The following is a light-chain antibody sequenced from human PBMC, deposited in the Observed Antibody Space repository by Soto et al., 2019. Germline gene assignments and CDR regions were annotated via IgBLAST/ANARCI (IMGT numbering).Light chain of an antibody. CDR3: QQDQTSPPSYI. V-gene: IGKV3-20*01. CDR1: QSLTSDY. CDR2: GAS. J-gene: IGKJ2*01. Sequence: EIVLTQSPGTLSLSPGERATLSCRASQSLTSDYLAWYQQKPGQAPRLLIYGASSRAAGIPDRFSGSGSGTDCTLTISRLEPEDFAVYYCQQDQTSPPSYIFGQGTKLEI.